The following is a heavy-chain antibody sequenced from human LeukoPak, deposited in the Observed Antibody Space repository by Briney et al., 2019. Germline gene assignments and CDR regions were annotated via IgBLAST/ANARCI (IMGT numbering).Heavy chain of an antibody. D-gene: IGHD6-13*01. J-gene: IGHJ5*02. CDR3: AGGRGKQQLHNWFDP. Sequence: ASVKVSCKASGYTFTSYGISWVRQAPGQGLEWMGWISAYNGNTNYAQKLQGRVTMTTDASTSTSYMELRSLRSEDTAVYYCAGGRGKQQLHNWFDPWGQGTLVTVSS. CDR2: ISAYNGNT. V-gene: IGHV1-18*01. CDR1: GYTFTSYG.